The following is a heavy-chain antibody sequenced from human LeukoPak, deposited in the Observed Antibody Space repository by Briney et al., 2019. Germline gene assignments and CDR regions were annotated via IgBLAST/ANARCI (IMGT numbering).Heavy chain of an antibody. D-gene: IGHD6-6*01. CDR1: GFTFSSYA. CDR3: ARASIAARPTAYYYYMDV. CDR2: ISSNGGST. Sequence: GGSLRLSCAASGFTFSSYAMHWVRQAPGKGLEYVSAISSNGGSTYYANSVKGRFTISRDNSKNTLYLQMGSLRAEDMAVYYCARASIAARPTAYYYYMDVWGKGTTVTVSS. V-gene: IGHV3-64*01. J-gene: IGHJ6*03.